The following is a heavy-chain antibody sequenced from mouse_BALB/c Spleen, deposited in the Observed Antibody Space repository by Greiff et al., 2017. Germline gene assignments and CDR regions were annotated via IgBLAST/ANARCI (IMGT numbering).Heavy chain of an antibody. CDR1: GYAFSSSW. Sequence: QVQLQQSGPELVKPGASVKISCKASGYAFSSSWMNWVKQRPGQGLEWIGRIYPGDGDTNYNGKFKGKATLTADKSSSTAYMQLSSLTSVDSAVYFCARNYGSSYGMDYWGQGTSVTVSS. D-gene: IGHD1-1*01. J-gene: IGHJ4*01. CDR3: ARNYGSSYGMDY. V-gene: IGHV1-82*01. CDR2: IYPGDGDT.